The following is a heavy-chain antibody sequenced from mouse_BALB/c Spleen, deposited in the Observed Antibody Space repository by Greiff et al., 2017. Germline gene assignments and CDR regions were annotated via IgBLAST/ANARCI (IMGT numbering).Heavy chain of an antibody. D-gene: IGHD1-1*01. CDR2: ISSGGSYT. J-gene: IGHJ4*01. CDR1: GFTFSSYA. V-gene: IGHV5-9-4*01. CDR3: AREISNYDGSSSLYAMDY. Sequence: EVKLVESGGGLVKPGGSLKLSCAASGFTFSSYAMSWVRQSPEKRLEWVAEISSGGSYTYYPDTVMGRFTISRDNAKNTLYLEMSSLRSEDTAMYYCAREISNYDGSSSLYAMDYWGQGTSVTVSS.